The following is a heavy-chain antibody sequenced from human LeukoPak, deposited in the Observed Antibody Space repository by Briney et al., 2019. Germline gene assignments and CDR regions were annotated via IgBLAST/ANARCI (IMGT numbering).Heavy chain of an antibody. CDR2: IYYSGST. V-gene: IGHV4-59*12. J-gene: IGHJ4*02. CDR1: GGSISSYY. CDR3: AREGRIAAPGSPFDY. D-gene: IGHD6-13*01. Sequence: SETLSLTCTVSGGSISSYYWSWIRQPPGKGLEWIGYIYYSGSTNYNPSLKSRVTISVDTSKNQFSLKLSSVTAADTAVYYCAREGRIAAPGSPFDYWGQGTLVTVSS.